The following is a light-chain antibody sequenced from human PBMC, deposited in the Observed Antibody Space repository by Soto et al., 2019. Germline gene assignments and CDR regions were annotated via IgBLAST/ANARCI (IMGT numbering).Light chain of an antibody. CDR3: CSYAGSSFV. Sequence: QSVLTQPASVSGSPGQSITISCTGTSSDVGSYNPVSWYQQHPGKAPKLMIYEVSKRPSGVSNRFSGSKSGNTASLTISGLQAEDEADYYCCSYAGSSFVFGGGTKVTVL. CDR2: EVS. V-gene: IGLV2-23*02. J-gene: IGLJ2*01. CDR1: SSDVGSYNP.